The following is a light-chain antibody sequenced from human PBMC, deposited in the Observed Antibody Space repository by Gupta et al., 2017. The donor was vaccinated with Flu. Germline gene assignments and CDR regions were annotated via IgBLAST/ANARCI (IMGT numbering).Light chain of an antibody. J-gene: IGKJ2*01. CDR1: QTVSDY. Sequence: SRYLSPGERATLFCSASQTVSDYLAWYQQKPGQPPRLLIYDASSRATGIPARFSGSGSQTDFTLTIGSLEPEDFAVYYCQQRGGWPPAYTFGPGTRLEIK. CDR3: QQRGGWPPAYT. V-gene: IGKV3-11*01. CDR2: DAS.